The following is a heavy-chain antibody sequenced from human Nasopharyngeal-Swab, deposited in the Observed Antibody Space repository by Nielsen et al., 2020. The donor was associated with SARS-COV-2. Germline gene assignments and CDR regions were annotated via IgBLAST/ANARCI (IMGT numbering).Heavy chain of an antibody. Sequence: KVSYKGSGYSFSNYYIAWVRQMPGKGLEWMGTIYPGDSDTRYSPSFQGQVAVSADKSINTAYLRWSTLKASDTATYYCARLHTVVEGVAASGNFDFWGQGTLVTVSS. CDR2: IYPGDSDT. CDR1: GYSFSNYY. J-gene: IGHJ4*02. D-gene: IGHD6-13*01. V-gene: IGHV5-51*01. CDR3: ARLHTVVEGVAASGNFDF.